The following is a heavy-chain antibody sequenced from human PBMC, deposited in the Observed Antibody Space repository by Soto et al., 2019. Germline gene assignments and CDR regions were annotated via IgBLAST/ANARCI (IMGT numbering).Heavy chain of an antibody. CDR3: AREIWFGELFPWFDP. D-gene: IGHD3-10*01. CDR1: GFTFSSYA. Sequence: PGGSLRLSCAASGFTFSSYAMHWVRQAPGKGLEWVAVISYDGSNKYYADSVKGRFTISRDNSKNTLYLQMNSLRAEDTAVYYCAREIWFGELFPWFDPWGQGTLVTVSS. J-gene: IGHJ5*02. V-gene: IGHV3-30-3*01. CDR2: ISYDGSNK.